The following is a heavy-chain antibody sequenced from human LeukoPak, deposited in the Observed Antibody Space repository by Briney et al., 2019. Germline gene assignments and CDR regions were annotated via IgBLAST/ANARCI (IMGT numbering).Heavy chain of an antibody. D-gene: IGHD2-15*01. V-gene: IGHV3-21*01. J-gene: IGHJ4*02. CDR2: ISSSSSYI. Sequence: PGGSLRLSCAASGFTFSNYGMNWVRQAPEKGLEWVSSISSSSSYIYYADSVKGRFTISRDNAKNSLYLQMNSLRAEDTAVYYCARDVDEGAFDYWGQGTLVTVSS. CDR1: GFTFSNYG. CDR3: ARDVDEGAFDY.